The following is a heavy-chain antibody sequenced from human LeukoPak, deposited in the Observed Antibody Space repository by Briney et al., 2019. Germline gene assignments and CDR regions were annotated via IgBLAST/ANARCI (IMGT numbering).Heavy chain of an antibody. V-gene: IGHV3-23*01. CDR3: AKDDILTGYQTLDY. Sequence: PGGSLRLSCAASGFTFSSYAMSWVRQAPGKGLEWVSAISGSGGSTYYADSVKGRFTISRDNSKNTLYLQMNSLRAEDTAVYYCAKDDILTGYQTLDYWGQGTLVTVSS. D-gene: IGHD3-9*01. CDR1: GFTFSSYA. CDR2: ISGSGGST. J-gene: IGHJ4*02.